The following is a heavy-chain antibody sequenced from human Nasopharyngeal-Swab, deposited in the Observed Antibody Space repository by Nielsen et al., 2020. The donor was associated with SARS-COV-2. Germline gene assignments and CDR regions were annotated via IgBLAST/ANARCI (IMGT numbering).Heavy chain of an antibody. CDR2: IYTSGST. Sequence: SETLSLTCAVYGGSFSSYYWSWIRQPAGKGLEWIGRIYTSGSTNYNPSLKSRVTISVDTSKNQFSLKLSSVTAADTAVYYCARDEKRLTDYYYYYYGMDVWGQGTTVTVSS. CDR3: ARDEKRLTDYYYYYYGMDV. D-gene: IGHD6-25*01. V-gene: IGHV4-4*07. CDR1: GGSFSSYY. J-gene: IGHJ6*02.